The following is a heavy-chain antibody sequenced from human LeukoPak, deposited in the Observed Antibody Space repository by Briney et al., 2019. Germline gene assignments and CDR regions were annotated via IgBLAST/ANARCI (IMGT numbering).Heavy chain of an antibody. D-gene: IGHD1-26*01. CDR3: SRLSHVAGAPKVSWFDP. J-gene: IGHJ5*02. Sequence: PSETLSLTCTVSAYSISDGWVWGMIRQPPGKGLEWIGSIYRRGTTYYNPSLKSRVTMSVDTSNNQFSLKLTSVTAADTAMYYCSRLSHVAGAPKVSWFDPWGQGTLVTVSS. CDR1: AYSISDGWV. CDR2: IYRRGTT. V-gene: IGHV4-38-2*02.